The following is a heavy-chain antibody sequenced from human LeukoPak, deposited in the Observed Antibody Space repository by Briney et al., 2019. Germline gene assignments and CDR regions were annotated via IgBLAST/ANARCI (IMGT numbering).Heavy chain of an antibody. J-gene: IGHJ4*02. CDR1: GFTFSSYG. CDR2: ISGSGGST. Sequence: GSLRLSCAASGFTFSSYGMSWVRQAPGKVLEWVSAISGSGGSTYYADSVKGRFTISRDNSKNTLYLQMNSLRAEDTAVYYCAKDLHYGSADYWGQGTLVTVSS. D-gene: IGHD3-10*01. CDR3: AKDLHYGSADY. V-gene: IGHV3-23*01.